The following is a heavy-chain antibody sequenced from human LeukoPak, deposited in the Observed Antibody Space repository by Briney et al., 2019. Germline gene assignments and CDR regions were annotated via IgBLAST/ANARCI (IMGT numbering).Heavy chain of an antibody. J-gene: IGHJ4*02. D-gene: IGHD2-15*01. CDR2: IDAYNGNT. CDR3: ARVLAATRIYYFDY. V-gene: IGHV1-18*01. CDR1: GYTFTTYG. Sequence: ASVKLSCKASGYTFTTYGITWVRQAPGQGHGWMEWIDAYNGNTKYAQKFRGRVTMTTDTSTSTAYMELRSLRSDDTAVYYWARVLAATRIYYFDYWGQGTLVTVSS.